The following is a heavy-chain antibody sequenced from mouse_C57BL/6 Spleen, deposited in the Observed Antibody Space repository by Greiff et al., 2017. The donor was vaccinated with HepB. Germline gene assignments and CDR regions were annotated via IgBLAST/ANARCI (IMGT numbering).Heavy chain of an antibody. Sequence: EVQLQQSGPELVKPGASVKIPCKASGYTFTDYNMDWVKQSHGKSLEWIGDINPNNGGTIYNQKFKGKATLTVDKSSSTAYMELRSLTSEDTAVYYCARLGGNYVAWFAYWGQGTLVTVSA. CDR3: ARLGGNYVAWFAY. CDR2: INPNNGGT. J-gene: IGHJ3*01. CDR1: GYTFTDYN. V-gene: IGHV1-18*01. D-gene: IGHD2-1*01.